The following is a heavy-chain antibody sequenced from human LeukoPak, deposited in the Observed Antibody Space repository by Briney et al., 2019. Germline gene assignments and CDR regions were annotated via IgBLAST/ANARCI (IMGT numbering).Heavy chain of an antibody. CDR1: GFTFSDYY. CDR2: ISSSGSTI. J-gene: IGHJ4*02. CDR3: AEPYYNFWRETGLFDY. Sequence: GGSLRLSCAASGFTFSDYYMSWIRQAPGKGLEWVSYISSSGSTIYYADSVKGRFTISRDNAKNSLYLQMNSLRAEDTAVYYCAEPYYNFWRETGLFDYWGREPLVTVSS. V-gene: IGHV3-11*04. D-gene: IGHD3-3*01.